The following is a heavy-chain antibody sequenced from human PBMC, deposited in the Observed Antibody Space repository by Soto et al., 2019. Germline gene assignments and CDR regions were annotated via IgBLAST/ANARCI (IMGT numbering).Heavy chain of an antibody. D-gene: IGHD3-10*01. CDR3: ARGAFFGSGSQTFDS. CDR1: GFAFSRYD. V-gene: IGHV3-13*05. J-gene: IGHJ4*02. Sequence: PGGSLRLSCAATGFAFSRYDMHWVRQGIGKGLEWVSGIGTAGDPSSPGSVKGRFTISRDNARNSLYLQMNDLRAGDTAVYYCARGAFFGSGSQTFDSWGQGTLVTVS. CDR2: IGTAGDP.